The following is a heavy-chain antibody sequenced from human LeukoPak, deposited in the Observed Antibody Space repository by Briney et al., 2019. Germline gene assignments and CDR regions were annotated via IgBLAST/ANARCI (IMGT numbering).Heavy chain of an antibody. D-gene: IGHD3-10*01. Sequence: SGTLSLTCAVSGGSISSSSWWSWVRQPPGKGLEWIGEIYHSGSTNYNPSLKSRVTISVDTSKNQFSLKLSSVTAADTAVYYCASLASLYYYGSGSSDYWGQGTLVTVSS. CDR2: IYHSGST. CDR3: ASLASLYYYGSGSSDY. V-gene: IGHV4-4*02. CDR1: GGSISSSSW. J-gene: IGHJ4*02.